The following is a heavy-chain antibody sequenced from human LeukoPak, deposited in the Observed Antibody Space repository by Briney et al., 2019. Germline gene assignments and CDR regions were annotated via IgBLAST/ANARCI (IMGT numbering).Heavy chain of an antibody. CDR2: VSGGGDAT. J-gene: IGHJ4*02. CDR1: GFIFSSYA. Sequence: GGSLRLSCAASGFIFSSYAMTWVRQAPGKGPEWVSTVSGGGDATYYADSAKGRFTISRDNSKSALFLQMNSLRADDTAVYYCARDTPLTGYTSGWSNNCFDYWGQGTLVTVSS. V-gene: IGHV3-23*01. CDR3: ARDTPLTGYTSGWSNNCFDY. D-gene: IGHD6-19*01.